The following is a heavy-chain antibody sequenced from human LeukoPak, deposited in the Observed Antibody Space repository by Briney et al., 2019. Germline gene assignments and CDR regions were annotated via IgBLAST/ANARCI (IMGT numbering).Heavy chain of an antibody. CDR2: INPNSGGT. J-gene: IGHJ5*02. CDR1: GYTFRDYY. CDR3: ARDGDDNGDYVFGWFYP. D-gene: IGHD4-17*01. Sequence: GASVKVSCKAYGYTFRDYYMHWVRQAPGQGLEWMGWINPNSGGTMYAQKFQGRVAMTRDTSINTAYMELSRLTSDDTAVYYCARDGDDNGDYVFGWFYPWGQGTLVTVSA. V-gene: IGHV1-2*02.